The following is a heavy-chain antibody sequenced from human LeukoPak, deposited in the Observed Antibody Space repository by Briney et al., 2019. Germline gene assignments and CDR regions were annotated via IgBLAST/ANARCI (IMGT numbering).Heavy chain of an antibody. CDR2: ISGSGGSS. D-gene: IGHD3-10*01. J-gene: IGHJ4*02. CDR1: GFTFSSYA. CDR3: AKDPVPYYYGSGDLDS. V-gene: IGHV3-23*01. Sequence: GGSLRLSCAASGFTFSSYAMSWVRQAPGKGLEWVSAISGSGGSSYYADSVKGRFTISRDNSKNTLYLQMNSLRAEDTAVYYCAKDPVPYYYGSGDLDSWGQGTLVTVSS.